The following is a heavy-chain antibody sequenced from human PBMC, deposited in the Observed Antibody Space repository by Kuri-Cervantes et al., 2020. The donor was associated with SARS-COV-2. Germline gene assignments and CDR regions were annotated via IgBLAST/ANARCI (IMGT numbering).Heavy chain of an antibody. Sequence: GESLKISCAASGFTFSSYNMNWVRQAPGKGLEWVSSISSSSSYIFYADSVKGRFTISRDNAKNSLYLQMNSLRAEDTAVYYCAKNGYDYYGSGSYYYYYYGMDVWGQGTTVTVSS. CDR2: ISSSSSYI. CDR1: GFTFSSYN. CDR3: AKNGYDYYGSGSYYYYYYGMDV. D-gene: IGHD3-10*01. J-gene: IGHJ6*02. V-gene: IGHV3-21*01.